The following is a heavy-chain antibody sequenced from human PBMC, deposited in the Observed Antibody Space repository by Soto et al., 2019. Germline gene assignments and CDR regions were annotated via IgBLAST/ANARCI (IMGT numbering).Heavy chain of an antibody. Sequence: QVQLVQSGAEVKKPGSSVKVSCKASGGTFSSYTISWVRQAPGQGLEWMGRIIPILGIANYAQKFQGRVTITADKSTSTAYRELSSLRSEDTAVYYCARGYCSGGSGYSVWFDPWGQGTLVTVSS. CDR1: GGTFSSYT. CDR2: IIPILGIA. J-gene: IGHJ5*02. V-gene: IGHV1-69*02. CDR3: ARGYCSGGSGYSVWFDP. D-gene: IGHD2-15*01.